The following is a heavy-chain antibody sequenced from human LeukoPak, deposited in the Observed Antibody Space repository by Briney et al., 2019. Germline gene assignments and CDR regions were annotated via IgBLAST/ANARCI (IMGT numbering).Heavy chain of an antibody. CDR2: INSDGSDI. CDR3: ARHIAAAAFDP. Sequence: GGSLRLSCAASGFTISNYFMHWVRQGPGKGLVWVSRINSDGSDINYADSVKGRFTISRDNAKNTLYLQMNSLRDEDTAVYYCARHIAAAAFDPWGQRTLVTVSS. J-gene: IGHJ5*02. D-gene: IGHD6-13*01. CDR1: GFTISNYF. V-gene: IGHV3-74*01.